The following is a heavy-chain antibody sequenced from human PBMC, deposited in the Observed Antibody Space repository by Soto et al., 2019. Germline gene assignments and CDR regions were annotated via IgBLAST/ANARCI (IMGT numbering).Heavy chain of an antibody. CDR2: ISWNSVSI. Sequence: EVQLVESGGDLVQPGRSLRLSCAASGFNFNDYGMHWVRQAPGKGLEWVSSISWNSVSIGYADSVKGRFTISRDNAKNSLYLQMNSLRVEDTALYYCARVAAWEHTAFDIWGQGTMVTVSS. V-gene: IGHV3-9*01. J-gene: IGHJ3*02. CDR3: ARVAAWEHTAFDI. CDR1: GFNFNDYG. D-gene: IGHD1-26*01.